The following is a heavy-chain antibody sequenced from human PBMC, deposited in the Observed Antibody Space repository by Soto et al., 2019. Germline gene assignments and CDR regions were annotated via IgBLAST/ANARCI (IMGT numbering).Heavy chain of an antibody. CDR2: ISYDGSNK. Sequence: GGSLRLSCAASGFTFSSYGMHWVRQAPGKGLEWVAVISYDGSNKYYADSVKGRFTISRDNSKNTLYLQMNSLRAEDTAVYYCAKDHRMTVTDDAFDIWGQGTMVTVSS. CDR1: GFTFSSYG. D-gene: IGHD4-17*01. CDR3: AKDHRMTVTDDAFDI. J-gene: IGHJ3*02. V-gene: IGHV3-30*18.